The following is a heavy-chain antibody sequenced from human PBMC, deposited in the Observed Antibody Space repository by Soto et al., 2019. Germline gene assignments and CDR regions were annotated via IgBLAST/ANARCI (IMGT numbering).Heavy chain of an antibody. Sequence: PSETLSLTCAVYGGSFSGYYWSWIRQPPGKGLEWIGEINHSGSTNYNPSLKSRVTISVDTSKNQFSLKLSSVTAADTAVYYCARGHGILTGYSSPPFDYWGQGTLVTVSS. D-gene: IGHD3-9*01. J-gene: IGHJ4*02. V-gene: IGHV4-34*01. CDR1: GGSFSGYY. CDR2: INHSGST. CDR3: ARGHGILTGYSSPPFDY.